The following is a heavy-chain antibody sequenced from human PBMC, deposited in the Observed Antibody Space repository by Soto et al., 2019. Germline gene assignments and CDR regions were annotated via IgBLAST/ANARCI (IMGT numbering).Heavy chain of an antibody. CDR2: IWYDGSNK. D-gene: IGHD4-4*01. CDR1: GFTFSSYG. V-gene: IGHV3-33*01. Sequence: GGSLRLSCAASGFTFSSYGMHWVRQAPGKGLEWVSVIWYDGSNKYYADSVKGRFTISRDNSKNTLYLQMNSLRAEDTAVYYCAIAVVTYYGMDVWGQGTTVTVSS. J-gene: IGHJ6*02. CDR3: AIAVVTYYGMDV.